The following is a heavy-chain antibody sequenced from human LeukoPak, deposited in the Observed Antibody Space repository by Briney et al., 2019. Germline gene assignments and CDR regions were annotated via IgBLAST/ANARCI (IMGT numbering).Heavy chain of an antibody. CDR2: INHSGST. CDR1: GGSISSGGYS. Sequence: SETLSLTCAVSGGSISSGGYSWSWIRQPPGKGLEWIGEINHSGSTNYNPSLKSRVTISVDTSKNQFSLKLSSVTAADTAVYYCARYSSGWYLGYFDYWGQGTLVTVSS. D-gene: IGHD6-19*01. CDR3: ARYSSGWYLGYFDY. J-gene: IGHJ4*02. V-gene: IGHV4-34*01.